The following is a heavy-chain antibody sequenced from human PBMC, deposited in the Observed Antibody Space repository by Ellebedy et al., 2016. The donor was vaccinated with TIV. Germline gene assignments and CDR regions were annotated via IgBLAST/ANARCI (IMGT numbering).Heavy chain of an antibody. CDR2: IYYGGST. Sequence: MPSDTLSLTCTVSGGSISSSSYYWGWIRQPPGKGLEWIGSIYYGGSTYYNPSLKSRVTISVNTSKNQVSLKLSSVTAADTAVYYCARHPLEWLVGPMYFDYWGQGTLVTVSS. V-gene: IGHV4-39*01. CDR3: ARHPLEWLVGPMYFDY. D-gene: IGHD6-19*01. CDR1: GGSISSSSYY. J-gene: IGHJ4*02.